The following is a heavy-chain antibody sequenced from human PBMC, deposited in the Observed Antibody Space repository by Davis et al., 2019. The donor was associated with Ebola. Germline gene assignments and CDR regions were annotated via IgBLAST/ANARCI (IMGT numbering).Heavy chain of an antibody. V-gene: IGHV5-10-1*01. D-gene: IGHD2-2*01. J-gene: IGHJ4*02. Sequence: GGSLRLSCKGSGYSFTSYWISWVRQMPGKGLEWMGRIDPSDSYTNYSPSFQGHVTISADKSISTAYLQWSSLKASDTAMYYCARLSDCSSTSCYLAYWGQGTLVTVSS. CDR1: GYSFTSYW. CDR3: ARLSDCSSTSCYLAY. CDR2: IDPSDSYT.